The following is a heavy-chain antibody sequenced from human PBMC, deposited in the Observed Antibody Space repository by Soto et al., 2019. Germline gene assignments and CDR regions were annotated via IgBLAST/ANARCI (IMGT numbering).Heavy chain of an antibody. CDR3: ATSMAVIMSRSPGGWFDP. CDR2: MNPKSGNT. CDR1: GYTFTSYD. J-gene: IGHJ5*02. D-gene: IGHD3-3*01. V-gene: IGHV1-8*01. Sequence: ASVKVSCKASGYTFTSYDINWVRQATGQGLEWMGWMNPKSGNTGYAQKFQGRVTMTEDTSTNTAYMELSSLRSEDTAVYYCATSMAVIMSRSPGGWFDPWGQGTLVTVSS.